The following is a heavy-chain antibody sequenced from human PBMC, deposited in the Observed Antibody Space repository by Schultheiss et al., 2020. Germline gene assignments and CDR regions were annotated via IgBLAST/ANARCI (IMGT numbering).Heavy chain of an antibody. V-gene: IGHV4-31*11. Sequence: SETLSLTCAVYGGSFSGYYWSWIRQHPGKGLEWIGYIYYSGSTYYNPSLKSRVTISVDTSKNQFSLKLSSVTAADTAVYYCARGGGYCTNGVCYSGSFDYWGQGTLVTVSS. CDR1: GGSFSGYY. CDR2: IYYSGST. J-gene: IGHJ4*02. D-gene: IGHD2-8*01. CDR3: ARGGGYCTNGVCYSGSFDY.